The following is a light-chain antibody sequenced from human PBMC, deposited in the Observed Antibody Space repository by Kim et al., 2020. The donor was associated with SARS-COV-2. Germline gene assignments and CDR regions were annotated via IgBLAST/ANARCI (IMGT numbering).Light chain of an antibody. J-gene: IGKJ1*01. CDR1: QSISSW. CDR2: KAS. Sequence: DIQMTQSPSTLSASVGDRVIITCRASQSISSWLAWYQQKPGKAPKLLIYKASSLESGVPSRFSGSGSGTEFTLTISSLQPDDFATYYCQRYNGNSRTFGQGTKVDIK. V-gene: IGKV1-5*03. CDR3: QRYNGNSRT.